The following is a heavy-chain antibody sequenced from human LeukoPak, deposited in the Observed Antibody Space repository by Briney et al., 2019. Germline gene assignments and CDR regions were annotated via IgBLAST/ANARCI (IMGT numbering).Heavy chain of an antibody. V-gene: IGHV3-74*01. CDR1: GFTFSDYW. CDR3: ARENSGSYYQFDC. Sequence: GGSLRLSCAASGFTFSDYWMHWVRQAPGKGLVGVSRINSDGRITNYADSVKGRFTISRDNAKNTLYLQMNSLRAEDTAVYYCARENSGSYYQFDCWGQGTLVTVSS. J-gene: IGHJ4*02. CDR2: INSDGRIT. D-gene: IGHD1-26*01.